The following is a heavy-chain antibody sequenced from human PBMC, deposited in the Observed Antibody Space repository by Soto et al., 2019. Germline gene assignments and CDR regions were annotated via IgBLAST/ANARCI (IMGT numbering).Heavy chain of an antibody. J-gene: IGHJ6*02. V-gene: IGHV3-30*18. Sequence: QVHLVEAGGGVVQPGRSLRLSCTASGFNSKNYGMHWVRQAPGKGLEWVAVTSFDGYNKYYAESVKGRFAISRDNSKNTLYLQMNSLRPEDTAVYFCAKDRQYHLTPPYFYYGMEAWGQGTTVIVSS. D-gene: IGHD2-2*01. CDR3: AKDRQYHLTPPYFYYGMEA. CDR1: GFNSKNYG. CDR2: TSFDGYNK.